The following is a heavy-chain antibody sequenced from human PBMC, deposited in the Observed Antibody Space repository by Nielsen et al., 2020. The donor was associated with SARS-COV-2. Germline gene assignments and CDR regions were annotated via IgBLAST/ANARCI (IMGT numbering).Heavy chain of an antibody. D-gene: IGHD3-22*01. CDR2: INPTNGGT. Sequence: ASVKVSCKASGFVLTYYALHWVRQAPGQGLEWMGLINPTNGGTTYAQKFLGTVTMTRDTSTSTVYMELSSLRSDDTAVYYCARDSSGTYRRVDYWGQGTLVTVSS. J-gene: IGHJ4*02. V-gene: IGHV1-46*01. CDR1: GFVLTYYA. CDR3: ARDSSGTYRRVDY.